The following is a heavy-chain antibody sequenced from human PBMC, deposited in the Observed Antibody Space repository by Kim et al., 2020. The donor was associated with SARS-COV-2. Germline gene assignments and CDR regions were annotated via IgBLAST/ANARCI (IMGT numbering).Heavy chain of an antibody. V-gene: IGHV4-39*01. J-gene: IGHJ4*02. D-gene: IGHD3-10*01. CDR3: ARRGGFDYYGSGSYPYYFDF. Sequence: RVTISVDTSKNQFSLKLSSVTAADTAVYYCARRGGFDYYGSGSYPYYFDFWGQGTLVTVSS.